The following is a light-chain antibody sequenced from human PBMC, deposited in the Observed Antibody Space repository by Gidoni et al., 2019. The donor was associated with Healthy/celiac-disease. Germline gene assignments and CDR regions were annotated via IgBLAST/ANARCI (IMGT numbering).Light chain of an antibody. J-gene: IGKJ2*03. CDR3: QQYGSSPPRYS. V-gene: IGKV3-20*01. Sequence: ELVLTQSPVTLSLSPGERATLSCRASQSVSSSYLAWYQQKPGQAPRLLIYGASSRATGIPDRFSGSGSGTDFTLTISRLEPEDFAVYYCQQYGSSPPRYSFGQGTKLEIK. CDR1: QSVSSSY. CDR2: GAS.